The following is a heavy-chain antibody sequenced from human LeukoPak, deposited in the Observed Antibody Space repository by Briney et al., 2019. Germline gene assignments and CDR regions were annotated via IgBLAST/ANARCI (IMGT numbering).Heavy chain of an antibody. J-gene: IGHJ4*02. CDR1: GFTFSSYG. Sequence: QAGGSLRLSCAASGFTFSSYGMHWVRQAPGKGLEWVAFIRYDGSNKYYADSVKGRFTISRDNSKNTLYLQMNSLRAEDTAVYYCAKLGGDYGSGSSDFDYWGQGTLVTVSS. CDR3: AKLGGDYGSGSSDFDY. V-gene: IGHV3-30*02. CDR2: IRYDGSNK. D-gene: IGHD3-10*01.